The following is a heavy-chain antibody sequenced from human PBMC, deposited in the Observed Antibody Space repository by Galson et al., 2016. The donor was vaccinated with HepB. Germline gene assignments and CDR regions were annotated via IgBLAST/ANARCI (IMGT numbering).Heavy chain of an antibody. CDR3: ARVGQD. V-gene: IGHV3-30-3*01. CDR2: ISPDGTTK. Sequence: SLRLSCAASGFTFNTYIMQWVRQAPGKGLEWVAVISPDGTTKHDADAVKGRFTVARDNSKTMLYLQMDSLRPEDTAVYYCARVGQDWGQGTMVVVSS. J-gene: IGHJ4*02. CDR1: GFTFNTYI.